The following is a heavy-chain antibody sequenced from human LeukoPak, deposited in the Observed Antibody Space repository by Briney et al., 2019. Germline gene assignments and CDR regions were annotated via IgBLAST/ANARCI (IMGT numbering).Heavy chain of an antibody. Sequence: SETLSLTCTVSGGSISSYYWSWIRQPPGKGLEWIGYIYTSGSTNYNPSLKSRVTISVDTSKNQFSLKLSSVTAADTAVYYCARHGDYYYYYYMDVWGKGTTVTVSS. V-gene: IGHV4-4*09. D-gene: IGHD2-8*01. CDR2: IYTSGST. CDR1: GGSISSYY. CDR3: ARHGDYYYYYYMDV. J-gene: IGHJ6*03.